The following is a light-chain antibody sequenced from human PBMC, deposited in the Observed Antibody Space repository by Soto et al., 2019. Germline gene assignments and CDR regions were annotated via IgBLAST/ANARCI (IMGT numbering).Light chain of an antibody. CDR2: KAS. CDR1: QSISTW. CDR3: LQDYNYPRT. J-gene: IGKJ1*01. V-gene: IGKV1-5*03. Sequence: DIQMTQSPSTLSASVGDRVTITCRASQSISTWLAWYQQEPGKAPKLLIHKASSLQSGVPSRFSGSGSGTDFTLTISSLRPEDFATYYCLQDYNYPRTFGQGTKVDIK.